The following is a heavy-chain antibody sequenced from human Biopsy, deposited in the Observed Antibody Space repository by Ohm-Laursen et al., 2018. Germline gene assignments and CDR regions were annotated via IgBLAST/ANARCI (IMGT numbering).Heavy chain of an antibody. V-gene: IGHV4-59*02. CDR3: ARDSGILNYGNFKYYHYYGMDV. CDR1: GDSVTKYY. D-gene: IGHD4-11*01. Sequence: SDTLSLTCAVSGDSVTKYYWSWIRQPPGKGLEWIGHIYYSVMTNYNPSLQSRVSISVDTPRNQVSLTLSSVTAADTAVYYCARDSGILNYGNFKYYHYYGMDVWGQGAKVTVSS. CDR2: IYYSVMT. J-gene: IGHJ6*02.